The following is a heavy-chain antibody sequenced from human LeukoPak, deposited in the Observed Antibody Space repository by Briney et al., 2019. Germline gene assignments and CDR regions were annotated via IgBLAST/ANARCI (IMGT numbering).Heavy chain of an antibody. CDR3: ARDRPTGASRLFVVQ. V-gene: IGHV3-21*01. Sequence: GVSLGLSCAASVFTFRSYSMTGVRQAPGKGQECVSSMTSGSRYIYCADSVRGRFTISRDNAKNSLYLLMNSLRAEDTAVYYCARDRPTGASRLFVVQWGEGTLVTVPS. D-gene: IGHD3-3*01. J-gene: IGHJ4*02. CDR1: VFTFRSYS. CDR2: MTSGSRYI.